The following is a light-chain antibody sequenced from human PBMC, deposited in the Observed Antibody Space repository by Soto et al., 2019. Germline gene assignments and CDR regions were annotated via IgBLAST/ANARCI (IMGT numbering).Light chain of an antibody. J-gene: IGKJ1*01. CDR1: QSVSSY. V-gene: IGKV3-20*01. CDR3: QQYATSSWT. CDR2: GAS. Sequence: EIVLTQSPATLSLSPGARATLSCRASQSVSSYLAWYTQKPGQAPRLLLYGASSRATGIPDRVSGSVSGTAVTLSISRLDPEDGGVDDGQQYATSSWTFGQGTKVDI.